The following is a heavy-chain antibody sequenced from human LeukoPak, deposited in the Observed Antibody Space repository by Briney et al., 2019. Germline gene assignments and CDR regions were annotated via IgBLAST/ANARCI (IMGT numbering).Heavy chain of an antibody. V-gene: IGHV4-59*01. Sequence: SETLSLTCTVSGGSISSYYWSWIRQPPGKGLEWIGYIYYSGSTNYNPSLKSRVTISVDTSKNQSSLKLSSVTAADTAVYYCARDVLDYFDYWGQGTLVTVSS. CDR3: ARDVLDYFDY. CDR2: IYYSGST. J-gene: IGHJ4*02. CDR1: GGSISSYY.